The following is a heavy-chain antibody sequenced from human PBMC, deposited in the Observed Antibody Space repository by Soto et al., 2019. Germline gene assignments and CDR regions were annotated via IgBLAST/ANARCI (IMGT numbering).Heavy chain of an antibody. CDR2: VNYSGNS. CDR1: GGSISSYY. Sequence: QVQLQESGPGLLKPSETLSLTCTVSGGSISSYYWNWLRQSPGQGLEWIGWVNYSGNSNHNPSLKSRVTISLDTSKNQFSLKLSSLTAADTDVYYCAGIPPYYYTSGSYFGFFQQWGQGTLVTVSS. V-gene: IGHV4-59*13. J-gene: IGHJ1*01. D-gene: IGHD3-22*01. CDR3: AGIPPYYYTSGSYFGFFQQ.